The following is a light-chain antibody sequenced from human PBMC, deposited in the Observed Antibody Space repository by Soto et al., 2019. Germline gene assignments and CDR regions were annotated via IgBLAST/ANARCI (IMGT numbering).Light chain of an antibody. V-gene: IGKV2D-29*01. CDR3: MQSTQLYT. CDR1: QSLLHSDGKTY. J-gene: IGKJ2*01. Sequence: DIVMTQTPLSLSVTPGQPASISCKSSQSLLHSDGKTYLYWYLQKPGHPPQLLIHEVSNRFSGVPDRFSGCGLGTDFTLKISRVEAEDVGVYYCMQSTQLYTFGQGTKLEIK. CDR2: EVS.